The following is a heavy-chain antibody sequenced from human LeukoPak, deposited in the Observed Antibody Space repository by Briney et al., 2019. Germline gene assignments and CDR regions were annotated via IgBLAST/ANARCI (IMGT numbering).Heavy chain of an antibody. CDR1: GGSISSYY. Sequence: SETLSLTCTVSGGSISSYYWSWIRQPPGKGLEWIGYIYYSGSTNYNPSLKSRVTISVDTSKNQFSLKLSSVTAADTAVYYCARGHLPILVGVRGVLFDYWGQGTMVTVSS. CDR2: IYYSGST. V-gene: IGHV4-59*12. D-gene: IGHD3-10*01. CDR3: ARGHLPILVGVRGVLFDY. J-gene: IGHJ4*03.